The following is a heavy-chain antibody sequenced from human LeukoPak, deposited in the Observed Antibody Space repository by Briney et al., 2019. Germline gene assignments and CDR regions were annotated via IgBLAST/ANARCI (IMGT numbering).Heavy chain of an antibody. D-gene: IGHD6-13*01. CDR3: AKDLIMNIAAARVSHAFDI. J-gene: IGHJ3*02. Sequence: GGSLRLSCAASGFTFSSYAMSWVRQAPGKGLEWVSAISGSGGSTCYADSVKGRFTISRDNSKNTLYLQMNSLRAEDTAVYYCAKDLIMNIAAARVSHAFDIWGQGTMVTVSS. CDR1: GFTFSSYA. CDR2: ISGSGGST. V-gene: IGHV3-23*01.